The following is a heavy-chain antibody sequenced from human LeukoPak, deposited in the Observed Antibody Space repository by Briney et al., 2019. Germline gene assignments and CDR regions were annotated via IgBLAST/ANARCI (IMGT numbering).Heavy chain of an antibody. CDR1: GGSFSGYY. Sequence: SETLSLTCAVYGGSFSGYYWSWIRQPPGKGLEWIGEINHSGSTNYNPSLKSRVTISVDTSKNQFSLKLSSVTAADTAVYYCARRGCSSTSCSSENWFDPWGQGTLVTVSS. CDR2: INHSGST. V-gene: IGHV4-34*01. J-gene: IGHJ5*02. D-gene: IGHD2-2*01. CDR3: ARRGCSSTSCSSENWFDP.